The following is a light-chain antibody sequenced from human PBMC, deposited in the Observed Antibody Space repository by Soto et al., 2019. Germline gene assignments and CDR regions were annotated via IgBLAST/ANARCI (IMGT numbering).Light chain of an antibody. J-gene: IGLJ2*01. CDR1: SSNIGAGYD. V-gene: IGLV1-40*01. Sequence: QSALTQPPSVSGAPGQVVTISCTGTSSNIGAGYDVHWYQHLPGTAPKLLIYGSSTRPSGVPARFSGSKSATSASLAITGLQAEDEADYYCQAYDSSLTGVVFGGGTKLTVL. CDR2: GSS. CDR3: QAYDSSLTGVV.